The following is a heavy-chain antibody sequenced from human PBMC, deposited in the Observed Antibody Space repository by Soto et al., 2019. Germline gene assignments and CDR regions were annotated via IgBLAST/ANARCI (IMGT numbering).Heavy chain of an antibody. J-gene: IGHJ4*02. D-gene: IGHD6-13*01. Sequence: EVQLVESGGGLVQPGGSLRLSCAASGFTFSNYWMSWVRQAPGKGLEWVANIKEDGSERNYVDSVKGRLTISRDNSNNTLFLQMNSLRPEDTAVYFCAKSRPGSSWYEGDSWGQGTLVTVSS. CDR1: GFTFSNYW. V-gene: IGHV3-7*02. CDR3: AKSRPGSSWYEGDS. CDR2: IKEDGSER.